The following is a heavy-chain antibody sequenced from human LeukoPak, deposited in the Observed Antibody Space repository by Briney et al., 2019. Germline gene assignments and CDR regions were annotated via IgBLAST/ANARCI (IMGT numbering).Heavy chain of an antibody. V-gene: IGHV4-34*01. CDR1: GGSFSGYY. CDR3: ARLRVYDFWSRRDAFDI. J-gene: IGHJ3*02. CDR2: INHSGST. D-gene: IGHD3-3*01. Sequence: SETLSLTCAVYGGSFSGYYWSWIRQPPGKGLEWIGEINHSGSTNYNPSLKSRVTISVGTSKNQFSLKLSSVTAADTAVYYCARLRVYDFWSRRDAFDIWGQGTMVTVSS.